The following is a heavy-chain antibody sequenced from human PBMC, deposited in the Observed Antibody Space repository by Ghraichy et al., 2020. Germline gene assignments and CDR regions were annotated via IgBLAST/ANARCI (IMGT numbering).Heavy chain of an antibody. Sequence: GGSLRLSCAASGFTFRSYSMHWVRQAPGKGLEWVAVVSYDGNNKYYADSVKGRFTISRDNSKNTLYLHMNSLRADDTATYYCAKEDDILGAVFDYWGQGTLVTVSS. J-gene: IGHJ4*02. CDR3: AKEDDILGAVFDY. D-gene: IGHD1-26*01. V-gene: IGHV3-30*04. CDR2: VSYDGNNK. CDR1: GFTFRSYS.